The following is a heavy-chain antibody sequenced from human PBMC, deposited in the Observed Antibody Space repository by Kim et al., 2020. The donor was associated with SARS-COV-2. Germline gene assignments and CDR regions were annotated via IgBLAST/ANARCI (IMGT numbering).Heavy chain of an antibody. CDR3: STLKCELPTY. D-gene: IGHD1-26*01. V-gene: IGHV3-15*01. CDR2: IKGKTDGGTT. CDR1: GFTFTNAW. J-gene: IGHJ4*02. Sequence: GGSLRLSCAASGFTFTNAWLSWVRQAPGKGLEWVGRIKGKTDGGTTAYAAPVKGRFTISRYDSRNTLYLQMNSLKTEDTAVYYCSTLKCELPTYWGQRAPLTVPS.